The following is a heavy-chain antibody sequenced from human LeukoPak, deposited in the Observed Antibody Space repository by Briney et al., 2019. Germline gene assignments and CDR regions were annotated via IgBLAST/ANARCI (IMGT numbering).Heavy chain of an antibody. CDR1: GFTFGSSA. V-gene: IGHV3-23*01. CDR3: AKDPWYYYDSSANFDY. D-gene: IGHD3-22*01. J-gene: IGHJ4*02. CDR2: ISGSGGST. Sequence: GGSLRLSCAASGFTFGSSAMSWVRQAPGKGLEWVSAISGSGGSTYYADSVKGRFTISRDNSKNTLYLQMNSLRAEDTAVYYCAKDPWYYYDSSANFDYWGQGTLVTVSS.